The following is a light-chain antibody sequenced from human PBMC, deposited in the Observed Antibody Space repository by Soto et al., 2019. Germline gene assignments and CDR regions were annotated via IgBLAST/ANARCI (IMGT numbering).Light chain of an antibody. CDR1: QDIRGT. V-gene: IGKV1-13*02. CDR2: DVS. J-gene: IGKJ5*01. CDR3: QQFNSYPIT. Sequence: AIQLTQSPSSLSASVGDRVTITCRASQDIRGTLAWYQQKPGKAPKILIYDVSTLESGVPSRFSGSSLGTDFTLTISSLQPVDFATYYCQQFNSYPITFGQGTRLEIK.